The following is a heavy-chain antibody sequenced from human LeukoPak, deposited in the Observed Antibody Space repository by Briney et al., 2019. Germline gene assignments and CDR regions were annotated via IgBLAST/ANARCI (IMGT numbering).Heavy chain of an antibody. CDR2: IYTSGTT. J-gene: IGHJ4*02. V-gene: IGHV4-4*07. CDR1: GGSISSNY. D-gene: IGHD1-26*01. CDR3: ARASSGTYYYFDY. Sequence: SETLSLTCSVSGGSISSNYWNWIRQPAGKGLEWIGRIYTSGTTTYNPSLKSRVIMSVDTSKNQSSLKLSSVTAADTAVYYCARASSGTYYYFDYWGQGNLVTVSS.